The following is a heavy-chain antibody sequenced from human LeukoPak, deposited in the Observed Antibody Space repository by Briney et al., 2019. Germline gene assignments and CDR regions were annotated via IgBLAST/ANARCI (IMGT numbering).Heavy chain of an antibody. Sequence: GGSLRLSCAASGFTFSSYAMSWVRQAPGKGLEWVAAISGSGGSTYYADSVKGRFTIFEDNSKNTLYQQTNISRAEDTAVYYCAKTPGVVVVPAQNWFDPWGQGTLVTVSS. CDR2: ISGSGGST. CDR1: GFTFSSYA. J-gene: IGHJ5*02. CDR3: AKTPGVVVVPAQNWFDP. V-gene: IGHV3-23*01. D-gene: IGHD2-2*01.